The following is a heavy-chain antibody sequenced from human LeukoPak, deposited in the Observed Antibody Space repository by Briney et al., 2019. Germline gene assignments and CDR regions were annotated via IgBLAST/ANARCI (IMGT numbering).Heavy chain of an antibody. V-gene: IGHV3-23*01. CDR2: ISGSGGST. CDR3: ARDASPGHYYYYYMDV. J-gene: IGHJ6*03. CDR1: GFTFSSYA. Sequence: PGGSLRLSCAASGFTFSSYAMSWVRQAPGKGLEWVSAISGSGGSTYYADSVKGRFTISRDNSKNTLYLQMNSLRAEDTAVYYCARDASPGHYYYYYMDVWGKGTTVTVSS.